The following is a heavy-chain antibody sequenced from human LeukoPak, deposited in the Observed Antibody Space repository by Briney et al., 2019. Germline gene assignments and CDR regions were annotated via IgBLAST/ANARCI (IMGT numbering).Heavy chain of an antibody. V-gene: IGHV4-59*08. Sequence: SETLSLTCTVSGGSISSYYWSWIRQPPGKGLEWIGYIYYSGSTNYNPSLKSRVTISVGTSKNQFSLKLSSVTAADTAVYYCARQKLSRGYFDYWGQGTLVTVSS. J-gene: IGHJ4*02. CDR2: IYYSGST. D-gene: IGHD3-10*01. CDR1: GGSISSYY. CDR3: ARQKLSRGYFDY.